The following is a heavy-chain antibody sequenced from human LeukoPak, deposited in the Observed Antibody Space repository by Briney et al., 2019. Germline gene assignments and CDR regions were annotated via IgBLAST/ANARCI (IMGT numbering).Heavy chain of an antibody. CDR1: GFTFNNYA. CDR2: ISGSGGTA. V-gene: IGHV3-23*01. Sequence: GGSLRLSCAASGFTFNNYAMTWVRQAPGKGLEWVSLISGSGGTAYYADSVKGRFTISRHNSKNTLYLQMNSLRAEDTAVYYCARASPIVGAPDYWGQGTLVTVSS. D-gene: IGHD1-26*01. CDR3: ARASPIVGAPDY. J-gene: IGHJ4*02.